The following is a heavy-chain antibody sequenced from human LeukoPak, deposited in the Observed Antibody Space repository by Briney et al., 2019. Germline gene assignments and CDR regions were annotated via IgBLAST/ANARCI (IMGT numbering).Heavy chain of an antibody. CDR2: IIPILGIA. V-gene: IGHV1-69*04. Sequence: GASVKVSCKASGGTFSSYAISWVRQAPGQGLEWMGRIIPILGIANYAQKFQGRVTITADKSTSTAYMELSSLRSEDTAVYYCARPIAARPWAQYGMDVWGQGTTVTVSS. D-gene: IGHD6-6*01. CDR1: GGTFSSYA. J-gene: IGHJ6*02. CDR3: ARPIAARPWAQYGMDV.